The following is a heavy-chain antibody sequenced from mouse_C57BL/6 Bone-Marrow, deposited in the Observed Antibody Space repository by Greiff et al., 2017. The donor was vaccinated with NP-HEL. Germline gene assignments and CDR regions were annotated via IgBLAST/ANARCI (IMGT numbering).Heavy chain of an antibody. CDR1: GYTFTSYW. CDR3: ARPSITTVVAVYWYFDV. CDR2: INPSNGGT. J-gene: IGHJ1*03. V-gene: IGHV1-53*01. D-gene: IGHD1-1*01. Sequence: QVQLQQPGTELVKPGASVKLSCKASGYTFTSYWMHWVKQRPGQGLEWIGNINPSNGGTNYNEKFKSKATLTVDKSSSTAYMQLSSLPSEDSAVYYCARPSITTVVAVYWYFDVWGTGTTVTVSS.